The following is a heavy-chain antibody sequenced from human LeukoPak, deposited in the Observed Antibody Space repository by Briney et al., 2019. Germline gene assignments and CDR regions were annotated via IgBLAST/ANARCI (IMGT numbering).Heavy chain of an antibody. V-gene: IGHV1-18*01. D-gene: IGHD6-19*01. CDR2: ISAYNGNT. Sequence: ASVKVSCKASGYTFTSYGISWVRQAPGQGLEWMGWISAYNGNTNYAQKLQGRDTMTTDTSTSTAYMELRSLRSDDTAVYYCARDGSSRYSCGHFDYWGQGTLVTVSS. CDR1: GYTFTSYG. CDR3: ARDGSSRYSCGHFDY. J-gene: IGHJ4*02.